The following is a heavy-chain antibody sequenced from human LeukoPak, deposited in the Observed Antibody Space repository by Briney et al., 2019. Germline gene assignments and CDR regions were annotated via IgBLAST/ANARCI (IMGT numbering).Heavy chain of an antibody. J-gene: IGHJ4*02. Sequence: ASVKVSCKASGYTFTSYPIHWVRQAPGQGLEWTGWINAGNGDTKYSRKFQGRLTTTRDTSASTAYMELSSLRSEDTAVYYCARVGSVVPLDYWGQGTLVTVSS. D-gene: IGHD4-23*01. CDR2: INAGNGDT. CDR3: ARVGSVVPLDY. CDR1: GYTFTSYP. V-gene: IGHV1-3*01.